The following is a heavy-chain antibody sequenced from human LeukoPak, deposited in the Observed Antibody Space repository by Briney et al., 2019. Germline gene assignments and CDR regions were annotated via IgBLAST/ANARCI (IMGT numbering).Heavy chain of an antibody. CDR1: GGSISSYY. D-gene: IGHD6-19*01. Sequence: SETLYLTCTVSGGSISSYYWSWIRQPPGKGLEWIGYIYYSGSTNYNPPLKSRVTISVDTSKNQFSLKLSSVTAADTAVYYCAMSSGWYLHFDYWGQGTLVTVSS. CDR2: IYYSGST. J-gene: IGHJ4*02. V-gene: IGHV4-59*01. CDR3: AMSSGWYLHFDY.